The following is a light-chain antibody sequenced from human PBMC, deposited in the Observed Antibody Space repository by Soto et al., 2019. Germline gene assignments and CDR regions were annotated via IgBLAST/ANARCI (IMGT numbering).Light chain of an antibody. J-gene: IGKJ1*01. CDR1: QSIGTW. CDR2: DAS. V-gene: IGKV1-5*01. Sequence: DIQMTQSPSTLSASVGDRVTITCRASQSIGTWLAWYQQKPGKAPKLLIYDASSLGSGVPSRFSGSGSGTEFTLTISSLQPDDFATYYCQQYNSYSRTFGQGTKVDIK. CDR3: QQYNSYSRT.